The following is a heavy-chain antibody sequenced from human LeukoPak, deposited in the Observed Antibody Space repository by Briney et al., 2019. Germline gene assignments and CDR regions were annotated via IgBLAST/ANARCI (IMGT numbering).Heavy chain of an antibody. CDR1: GLTFREYP. CDR2: ISYDGSRK. Sequence: GGSLRLSCAASGLTFREYPMYWVRQSPSRGLQWVAIISYDGSRKAYEDSVKGRFAISRDNSKNTVYLQLNSLRAEDSAVYYCASLDIARYFGGAYLDWWGKGTLVTVSS. J-gene: IGHJ4*02. D-gene: IGHD2-2*03. V-gene: IGHV3-30*09. CDR3: ASLDIARYFGGAYLDW.